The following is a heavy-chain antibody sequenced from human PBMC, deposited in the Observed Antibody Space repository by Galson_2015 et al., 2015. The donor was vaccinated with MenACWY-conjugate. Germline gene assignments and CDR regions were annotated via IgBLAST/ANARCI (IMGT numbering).Heavy chain of an antibody. J-gene: IGHJ6*03. CDR2: IDTSDSYI. CDR3: ARHITANYYYYYMDV. D-gene: IGHD1-14*01. V-gene: IGHV5-10-1*01. Sequence: QSGAEVTKPGESLRISCTGSGYSFTSYWISWVRQMPGKGLEWMGRIDTSDSYINYSPSFQGHVTISTDTSISTAYLQWSSLKASDTAIYYCARHITANYYYYYMDVWGKGTTVTVSS. CDR1: GYSFTSYW.